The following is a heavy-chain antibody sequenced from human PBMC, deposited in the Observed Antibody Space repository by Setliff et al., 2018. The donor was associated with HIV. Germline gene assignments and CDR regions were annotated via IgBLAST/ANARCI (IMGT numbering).Heavy chain of an antibody. CDR2: INPKSGGT. Sequence: ASVKVSCKASGYIFTGYFMHWVRQAPGQGLEWMGWINPKSGGTNYAQKFQGRDAMTCDTSISTAYMEVSRLRSDDTAVYYCARSFWTTEVIPLGYWGQGTLVTVSS. CDR3: ARSFWTTEVIPLGY. D-gene: IGHD3-3*01. CDR1: GYIFTGYF. V-gene: IGHV1-2*02. J-gene: IGHJ4*02.